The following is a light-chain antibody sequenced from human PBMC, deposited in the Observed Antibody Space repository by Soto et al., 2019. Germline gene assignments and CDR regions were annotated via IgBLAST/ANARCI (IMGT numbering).Light chain of an antibody. Sequence: IQLTQSPSSLSASVGDRVTITCRASQGISSYLAWYQQKPGKAPKLLIYAASTLQSGVPSRFSGSGSGTDFTLTISSQPPEYFATYYCQQLNSYPITFGQGTRLEIK. J-gene: IGKJ5*01. CDR3: QQLNSYPIT. CDR1: QGISSY. V-gene: IGKV1-9*01. CDR2: AAS.